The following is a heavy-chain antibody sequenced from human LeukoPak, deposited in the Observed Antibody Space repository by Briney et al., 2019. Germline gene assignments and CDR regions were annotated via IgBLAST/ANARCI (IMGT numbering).Heavy chain of an antibody. V-gene: IGHV4-39*07. J-gene: IGHJ3*02. CDR3: ARRPAGRGAFDI. CDR1: GGSISSSSYY. Sequence: SETLSLTCTVSGGSISSSSYYWGWIRQPPGKGLEWIGSIYYSGSTYYNPSLKSRVTISVDTSKNQFSLKLSSVTAADTAVYYCARRPAGRGAFDIWGQGTMVTVSS. D-gene: IGHD1-26*01. CDR2: IYYSGST.